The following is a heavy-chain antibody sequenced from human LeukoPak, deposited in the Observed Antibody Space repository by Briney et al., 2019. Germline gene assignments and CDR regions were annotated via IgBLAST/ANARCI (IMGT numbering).Heavy chain of an antibody. Sequence: QSGGSLRLSCAASGFTFGSSAMSWVRQAPGKGPEWVSTFSRSGPDTYYADSVRGRFTISRDNSKNTLFLQMSTLRVDDTAVYYCVKGVGPRAPNGRVFEYWGQGALVTVSS. D-gene: IGHD1-26*01. J-gene: IGHJ4*02. CDR1: GFTFGSSA. V-gene: IGHV3-23*01. CDR2: FSRSGPDT. CDR3: VKGVGPRAPNGRVFEY.